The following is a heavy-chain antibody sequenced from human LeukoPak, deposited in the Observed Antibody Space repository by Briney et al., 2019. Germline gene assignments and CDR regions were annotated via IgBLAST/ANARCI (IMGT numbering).Heavy chain of an antibody. V-gene: IGHV1-18*01. CDR1: GYTFTSYG. Sequence: ASVKVSCKASGYTFTSYGISWVRQAPGQGLEWMGWISAYNGNTNYAQKLQGRVTMTTDTSTSTAYMELRSLRSDDTAVYYCARDSQWHSSGWRFYYYYYMDVWGKGTTVTVSS. CDR2: ISAYNGNT. J-gene: IGHJ6*03. D-gene: IGHD6-19*01. CDR3: ARDSQWHSSGWRFYYYYYMDV.